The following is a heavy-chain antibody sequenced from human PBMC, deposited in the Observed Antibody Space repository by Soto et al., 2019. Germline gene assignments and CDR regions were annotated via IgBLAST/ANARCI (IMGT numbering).Heavy chain of an antibody. V-gene: IGHV3-48*01. J-gene: IGHJ6*03. CDR1: GFTFSSYS. D-gene: IGHD2-15*01. Sequence: GGSLRLSCAASGFTFSSYSMNWVRQAPGKGLEWVSYISSSSSTIYYADSVKGRFTISRDNAKNSLYLQMNSLRAEDTAVYYCAREVAPVLRYYYYMDVWGKGTTVTVSS. CDR3: AREVAPVLRYYYYMDV. CDR2: ISSSSSTI.